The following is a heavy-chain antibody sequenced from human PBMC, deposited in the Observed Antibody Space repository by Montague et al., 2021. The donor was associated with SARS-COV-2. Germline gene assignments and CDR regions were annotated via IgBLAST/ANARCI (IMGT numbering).Heavy chain of an antibody. V-gene: IGHV4-39*02. Sequence: SETLSLTCTVSGGSISSSNYYWNWIRQHPGKGLEWIGSIYDSGSTYYNPSLKSRITISVDTSKNHFSLKLSSVTAADTAVYYCARRGSVLLPVATSIGGFDIWGRGTMVTVSS. CDR1: GGSISSSNYY. CDR2: IYDSGST. D-gene: IGHD5-12*01. CDR3: ARRGSVLLPVATSIGGFDI. J-gene: IGHJ3*02.